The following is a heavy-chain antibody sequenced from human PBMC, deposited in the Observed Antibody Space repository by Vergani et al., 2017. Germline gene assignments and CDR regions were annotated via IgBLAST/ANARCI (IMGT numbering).Heavy chain of an antibody. CDR1: GLIFSDHY. J-gene: IGHJ3*02. V-gene: IGHV3-72*01. CDR3: VRDQVTMLRGSDALDI. CDR2: IRNKANDYTT. Sequence: EVQVVESGGGLVQPGGSLRLSCAASGLIFSDHYMDWVRQAPGKGLEWVGRIRNKANDYTTQYAASVKGRFTISRDDSKSSAYLQMNNLQTEDTAMYYCVRDQVTMLRGSDALDIWGQGTMVTVSS. D-gene: IGHD3-10*01.